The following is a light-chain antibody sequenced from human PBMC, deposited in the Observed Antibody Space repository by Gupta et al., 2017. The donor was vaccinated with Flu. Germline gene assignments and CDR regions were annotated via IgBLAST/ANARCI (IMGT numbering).Light chain of an antibody. J-gene: IGKJ4*01. V-gene: IGKV1-12*01. CDR2: SAS. Sequence: DIQMTQSPSSVSASVGDRVTITCRASHHIGSWLAWYQQKPGQAPKLLIYSASSLQSGVPSRFSGGGYGTDFTLTISTLQPEDFATYYCQEANSFPLTFGGGTKVDI. CDR3: QEANSFPLT. CDR1: HHIGSW.